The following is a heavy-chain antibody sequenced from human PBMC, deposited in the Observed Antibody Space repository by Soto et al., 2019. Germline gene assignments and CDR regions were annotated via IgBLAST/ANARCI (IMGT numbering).Heavy chain of an antibody. V-gene: IGHV3-23*01. J-gene: IGHJ6*02. Sequence: EVQLLESGGGLVQPGGSLRLSCAASGFTFSSYARSWVRQAPGKGLEWVSAISGSGGSTYYADSVKGRFTISRDNSKNTLYLQMNILRAEDTAVYYCAKDGHSYGSRYYGMDVWGPGTTVTVSS. D-gene: IGHD5-18*01. CDR1: GFTFSSYA. CDR2: ISGSGGST. CDR3: AKDGHSYGSRYYGMDV.